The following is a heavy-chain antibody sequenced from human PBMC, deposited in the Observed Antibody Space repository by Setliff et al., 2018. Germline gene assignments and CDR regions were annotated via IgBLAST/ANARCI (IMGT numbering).Heavy chain of an antibody. J-gene: IGHJ4*02. Sequence: GASVKVSCKASGYTFTNYGITWVRQAPGQGLEWMGWINNYNFNTNYAQKLQGRVTMTIDTSTSTAYMELRSLRSDDTAIYYCARVESMVRGKNILRHFDYWGQGTQVTVSS. D-gene: IGHD3-10*01. CDR2: INNYNFNT. CDR1: GYTFTNYG. V-gene: IGHV1-18*01. CDR3: ARVESMVRGKNILRHFDY.